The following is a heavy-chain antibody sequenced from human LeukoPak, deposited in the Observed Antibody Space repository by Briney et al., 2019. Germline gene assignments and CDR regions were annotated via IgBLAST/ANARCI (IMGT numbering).Heavy chain of an antibody. D-gene: IGHD6-19*01. J-gene: IGHJ3*02. V-gene: IGHV3-21*01. Sequence: GGSLRLSCAASGFTFSSYSMNWVRQAPGKGLEWVSCISGSSSYINYADSVKGRFTISRDNAQNSLFIQLNSLRAEDTAVYYCARDPYSSGWYKDAFDIWGQGTMVTVSS. CDR1: GFTFSSYS. CDR3: ARDPYSSGWYKDAFDI. CDR2: ISGSSSYI.